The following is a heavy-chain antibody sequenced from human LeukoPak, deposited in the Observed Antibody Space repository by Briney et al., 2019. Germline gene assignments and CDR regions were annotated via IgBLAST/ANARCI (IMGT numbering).Heavy chain of an antibody. J-gene: IGHJ3*02. CDR2: IYPGDSDT. V-gene: IGHV5-51*01. Sequence: GESLKISCKGSGYNFTNYWIGWVRQMPGEGLEWMGIIYPGDSDTRYSPSFQGQVTISADKSASTAYLQWSSLKASDTALYYCARRKYSSSRYNAFDIWGQGTMVTVSS. D-gene: IGHD6-13*01. CDR3: ARRKYSSSRYNAFDI. CDR1: GYNFTNYW.